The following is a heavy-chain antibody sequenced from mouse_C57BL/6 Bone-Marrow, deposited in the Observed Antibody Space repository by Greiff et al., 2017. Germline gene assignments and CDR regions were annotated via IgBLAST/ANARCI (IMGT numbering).Heavy chain of an antibody. CDR3: VRQGTTVVATPYAMDY. D-gene: IGHD1-1*01. J-gene: IGHJ4*01. Sequence: EVQLQESGGGLVQPTGSLKLSCAASGFSFNTYAMNWVRPAPGKGLEWVARIRSKRNNYATYYADSVKARFTISRDDSESMLYLQMNNLKTEDTAMYYCVRQGTTVVATPYAMDYGGQGTSVNVSS. CDR1: GFSFNTYA. CDR2: IRSKRNNYAT. V-gene: IGHV10-1*01.